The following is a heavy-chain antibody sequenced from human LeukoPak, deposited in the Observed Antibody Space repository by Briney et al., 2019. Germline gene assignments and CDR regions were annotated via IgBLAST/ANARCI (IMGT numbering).Heavy chain of an antibody. CDR2: IKEDGSEK. J-gene: IGHJ4*02. Sequence: GGSLRLSCTASGFTFSSYWMSWVRQVPGKGLEWVANIKEDGSEKHFVDSVKGRFTISRDNAKNSLYLQMNSLKTEDTAVYYCITPLPYSAQGGQGTLVTVSS. CDR3: ITPLPYSAQ. D-gene: IGHD2-21*01. V-gene: IGHV3-7*03. CDR1: GFTFSSYW.